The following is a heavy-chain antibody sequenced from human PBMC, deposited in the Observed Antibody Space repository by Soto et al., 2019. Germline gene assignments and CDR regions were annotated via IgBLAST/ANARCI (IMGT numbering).Heavy chain of an antibody. CDR2: ISTTGRTT. J-gene: IGHJ4*02. Sequence: EVQLVESGGGLVQPGGSLRLSCAASGFTFSTYEMNWVRQAPGKGLEWLSYISTTGRTTYYADSVKGRFTISSDNAKDSLYLQMNSLRAEDTAVYYCASARYYDISTGYLLGPYFDYWGQGTLVTVSS. CDR1: GFTFSTYE. V-gene: IGHV3-48*03. D-gene: IGHD3-9*01. CDR3: ASARYYDISTGYLLGPYFDY.